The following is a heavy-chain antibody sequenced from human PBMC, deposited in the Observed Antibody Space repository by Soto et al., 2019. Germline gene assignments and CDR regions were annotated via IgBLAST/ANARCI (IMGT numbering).Heavy chain of an antibody. Sequence: EVQLVESGGGLVQPGGSRRLSCAASGFTVSTKYMSWVRQAPGKGLEWVSVIYSVGSTLYADYVRGRFTISRDNSKNTVNLQMNSLRAEDTAVYYCARAPWAADYWGQGTLVTVSS. CDR3: ARAPWAADY. CDR2: IYSVGST. J-gene: IGHJ4*02. D-gene: IGHD3-16*01. CDR1: GFTVSTKY. V-gene: IGHV3-66*01.